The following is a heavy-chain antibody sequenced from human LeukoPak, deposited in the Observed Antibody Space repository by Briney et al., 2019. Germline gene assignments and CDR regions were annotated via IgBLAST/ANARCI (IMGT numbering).Heavy chain of an antibody. V-gene: IGHV4-34*01. CDR2: INHSGST. J-gene: IGHJ4*02. Sequence: PSETLSLTCAVYGGSFSGYYWSWIRQPPGKGLEWIGEINHSGSTNYNPSLKSRVTISVDTSKNQFSLKLSSVTAADTAVYYCAGGSAYDYVWGSYRSLSDFDYWGQGTLVTVSS. CDR3: AGGSAYDYVWGSYRSLSDFDY. CDR1: GGSFSGYY. D-gene: IGHD3-16*02.